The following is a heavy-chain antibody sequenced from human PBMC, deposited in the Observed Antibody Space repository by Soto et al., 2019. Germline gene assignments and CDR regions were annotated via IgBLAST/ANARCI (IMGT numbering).Heavy chain of an antibody. D-gene: IGHD3-10*01. Sequence: PGGSLRLSCVASGFTFSGYGMHWVRQAPGKGLEWLAVISHDGSDKYYADSVRGRFTISRDNSENTLYLQMNSLRPEDTAVYYCAKEEVWFAKDYWGQGTLVTVSS. V-gene: IGHV3-30*18. CDR3: AKEEVWFAKDY. CDR2: ISHDGSDK. CDR1: GFTFSGYG. J-gene: IGHJ4*02.